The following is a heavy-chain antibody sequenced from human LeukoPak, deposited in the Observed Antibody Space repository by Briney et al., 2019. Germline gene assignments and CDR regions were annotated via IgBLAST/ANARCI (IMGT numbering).Heavy chain of an antibody. Sequence: PSGTLSLTCAVSGGSISSSNWWSWVRQPPGKGLEWIGEIYYSGSTNYNPSLKSRVTISVDKSKNQFSLKLSSVTAADTAVYYCVSHSSRYDYYYYYGMDVWGQGTTVTVSS. CDR3: VSHSSRYDYYYYYGMDV. D-gene: IGHD6-13*01. V-gene: IGHV4-4*02. CDR2: IYYSGST. CDR1: GGSISSSNW. J-gene: IGHJ6*02.